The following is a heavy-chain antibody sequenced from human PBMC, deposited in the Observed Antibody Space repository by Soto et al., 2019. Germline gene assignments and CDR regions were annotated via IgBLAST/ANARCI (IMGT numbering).Heavy chain of an antibody. CDR3: ARENSNYVGYYMDV. D-gene: IGHD4-4*01. CDR1: GGSISSGGYY. V-gene: IGHV4-31*03. J-gene: IGHJ6*03. Sequence: SETLSLTCTVSGGSISSGGYYWSWIRLHPGKGLEWIGYIYYSGSTYYNPSLKSRVTISVDTSKNQFSLKLSSVTAADTAVYYCARENSNYVGYYMDVWGKGTTVPVSS. CDR2: IYYSGST.